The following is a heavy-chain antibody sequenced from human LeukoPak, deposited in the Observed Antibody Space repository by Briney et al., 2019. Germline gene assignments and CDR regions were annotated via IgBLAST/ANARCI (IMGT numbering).Heavy chain of an antibody. CDR2: ISGSGGST. CDR1: GFTFDDYA. D-gene: IGHD2-2*01. V-gene: IGHV3-23*01. J-gene: IGHJ4*02. CDR3: AKDRRGYCSSTSCYEVY. Sequence: GGSLRLSCAASGFTFDDYAMHWVRQAPGKGLEWVSAISGSGGSTYYADSVKGRFTISRDNSKNTLYLQMNSLRAEDTAVYYRAKDRRGYCSSTSCYEVYWGQGTLVTVSS.